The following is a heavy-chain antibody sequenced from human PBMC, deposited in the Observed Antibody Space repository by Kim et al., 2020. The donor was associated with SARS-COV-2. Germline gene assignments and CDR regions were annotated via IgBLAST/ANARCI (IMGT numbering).Heavy chain of an antibody. J-gene: IGHJ4*02. D-gene: IGHD5-18*01. Sequence: GGSLRLSCAASGFTFSSYAMHWVRQAPGKGLEWVAVISYDGSNKYYADSVKGRFTISRDNSKNTLYLQMNSLRAEDTAVYYCAREAWIHHFDYWGQGTLVTVSS. V-gene: IGHV3-30*04. CDR2: ISYDGSNK. CDR3: AREAWIHHFDY. CDR1: GFTFSSYA.